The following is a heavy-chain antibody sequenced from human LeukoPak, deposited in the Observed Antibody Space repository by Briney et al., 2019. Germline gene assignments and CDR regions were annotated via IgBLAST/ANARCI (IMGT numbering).Heavy chain of an antibody. CDR3: ARVDRYSGYDFGY. CDR2: IIPILGIA. Sequence: ASVKVSCKASGGTFSSYAISWVRQAPGQGLEWMGRIIPILGIANYAQKFQGRVTITADKSTSTAYLELSSLRSEDTAVYYCARVDRYSGYDFGYWGQGTLVTVSS. CDR1: GGTFSSYA. J-gene: IGHJ4*02. D-gene: IGHD5-12*01. V-gene: IGHV1-69*04.